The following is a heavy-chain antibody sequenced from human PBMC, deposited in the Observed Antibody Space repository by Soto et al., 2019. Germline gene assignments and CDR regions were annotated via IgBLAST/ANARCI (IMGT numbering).Heavy chain of an antibody. V-gene: IGHV1-3*01. CDR1: GYTFTSYA. D-gene: IGHD5-12*01. Sequence: ASVKVSCKASGYTFTSYAMHWVRQAPGQRLEWMGWINAGNGNTKYSQKFQGRVTITRDTSASTAYMELSSLRSEDTAVYYCARSRGYSGYDRDYYYYMYVWGKGTTVTVSS. CDR3: ARSRGYSGYDRDYYYYMYV. J-gene: IGHJ6*03. CDR2: INAGNGNT.